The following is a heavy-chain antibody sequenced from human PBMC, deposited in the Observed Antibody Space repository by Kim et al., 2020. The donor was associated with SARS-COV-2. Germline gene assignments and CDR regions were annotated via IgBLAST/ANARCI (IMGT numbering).Heavy chain of an antibody. Sequence: GESLKISCKGSGYSFTTYWIGWVRQMPGKGLEWMGIIYPNDSETNYSPSFQGQVTISADKSINTAYLQWSSLKASDTAMYYCAKGDSVDGDLAVIDFWGQGTMFTVS. J-gene: IGHJ3*01. V-gene: IGHV5-51*01. CDR3: AKGDSVDGDLAVIDF. D-gene: IGHD2-21*02. CDR1: GYSFTTYW. CDR2: IYPNDSET.